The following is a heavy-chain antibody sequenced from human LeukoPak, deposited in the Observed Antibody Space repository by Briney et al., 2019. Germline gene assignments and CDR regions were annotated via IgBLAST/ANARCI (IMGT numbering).Heavy chain of an antibody. V-gene: IGHV4-34*01. CDR2: INHSGST. CDR1: GGSFSGYY. J-gene: IGHJ5*02. CDR3: ARDSGTTGEVKFDP. Sequence: SETLSLTCAVYGGSFSGYYWSWIRQPPGKGLEWIGEINHSGSTTYNPSLKSRVTMSIDTSNNQFSLRLRFVTAADTAVYYCARDSGTTGEVKFDPWDQGTLSPSPQ. D-gene: IGHD3-10*01.